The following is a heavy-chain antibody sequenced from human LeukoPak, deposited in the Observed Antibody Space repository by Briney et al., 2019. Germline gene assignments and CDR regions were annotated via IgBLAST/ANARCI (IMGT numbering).Heavy chain of an antibody. J-gene: IGHJ4*02. CDR1: GFTFSSYW. CDR3: TRDQTPYY. V-gene: IGHV3-49*04. Sequence: GGSLRLSCAASGFTFSSYWMSWVRQAPGKGLEWVGFIRSKVYGGTPEYAASVKGRFTISRDDSKGIAYLQMNSLKTEDTAVYYCTRDQTPYYWGQGTLVTVSS. CDR2: IRSKVYGGTP.